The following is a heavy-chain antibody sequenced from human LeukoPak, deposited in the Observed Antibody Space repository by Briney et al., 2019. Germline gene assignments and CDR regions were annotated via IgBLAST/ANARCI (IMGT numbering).Heavy chain of an antibody. J-gene: IGHJ3*02. CDR2: IKQDGSEK. CDR1: GFTFSSYW. CDR3: AMELDAFDI. V-gene: IGHV3-7*04. Sequence: PGGSLRLSCAASGFTFSSYWMSWVGQPPGKGLEWVANIKQDGSEKYYVDSVKGRFTISRDNAKNSLYLQMNSLRAEDTAVYYCAMELDAFDIWGQGTMVTVSS.